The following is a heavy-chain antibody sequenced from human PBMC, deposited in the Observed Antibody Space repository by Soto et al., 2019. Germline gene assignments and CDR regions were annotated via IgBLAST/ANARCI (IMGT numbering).Heavy chain of an antibody. CDR1: RFTFSSYG. D-gene: IGHD2-21*02. CDR3: ARGTATDGLDS. J-gene: IGHJ5*01. V-gene: IGHV3-33*01. CDR2: IWYDGRNE. Sequence: QVQLVESGGGVVQPGRSLTLSCVASRFTFSSYGMHWVRQAPGKGLEWVAFIWYDGRNENYTDSVKGRFSISRDNSKNTLYLQMNSLRADDTAVYYCARGTATDGLDSWGQGTLVTVSS.